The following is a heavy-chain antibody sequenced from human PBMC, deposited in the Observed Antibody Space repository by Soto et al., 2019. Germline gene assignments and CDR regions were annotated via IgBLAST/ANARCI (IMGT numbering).Heavy chain of an antibody. CDR1: GGSIISYY. Sequence: SETLSLTCTVSGGSIISYYWSWIRQPPGKGLEWIGYIYYSGSTNYNPSLKSRVTISVDTSKNQFSLKLSSVTAADTAVYYCARGDRSSSWYEAAYYFDYWGQGTLVTVSS. J-gene: IGHJ4*02. CDR2: IYYSGST. V-gene: IGHV4-59*01. D-gene: IGHD6-13*01. CDR3: ARGDRSSSWYEAAYYFDY.